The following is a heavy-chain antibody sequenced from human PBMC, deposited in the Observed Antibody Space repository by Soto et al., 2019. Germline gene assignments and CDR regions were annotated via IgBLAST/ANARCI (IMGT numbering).Heavy chain of an antibody. CDR1: GFTFSDYA. CDR2: ISGSGGST. J-gene: IGHJ4*02. V-gene: IGHV3-23*01. D-gene: IGHD2-2*02. CDR3: ARDLVWDVVPAAIGAVY. Sequence: PGGSLRLSCAASGFTFSDYAMSWVRQAPGKGLEWVSAISGSGGSTYYADSVKGRFTVSRDNFRNTLYLQMSSLRAEDTAVYYCARDLVWDVVPAAIGAVYWGQGTLVTVSS.